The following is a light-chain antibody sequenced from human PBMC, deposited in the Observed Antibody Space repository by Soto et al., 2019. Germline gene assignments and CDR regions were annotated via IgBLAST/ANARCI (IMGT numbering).Light chain of an antibody. Sequence: DIQMTQAPSTLSASVVYTVTITCRASESIDNWLAWYQQKPGKAPKLLIFAASTLVRGVPSRFSGRGSGTEFTLTISSLQADDYATFYCQQYHTDWTFGQGTKVDI. CDR1: ESIDNW. J-gene: IGKJ1*01. CDR3: QQYHTDWT. V-gene: IGKV1-5*01. CDR2: AAS.